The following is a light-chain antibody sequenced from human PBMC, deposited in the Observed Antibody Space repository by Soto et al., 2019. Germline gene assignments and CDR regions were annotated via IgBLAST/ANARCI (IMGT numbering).Light chain of an antibody. CDR1: QSVSSN. CDR2: GAS. CDR3: QQYNKWPLT. J-gene: IGKJ4*01. Sequence: EIVMTQSPATLSVSPGERATLSCRASQSVSSNLAWYQHKPGQAPRLLIYGASTRATGIPARFSGSGSGTEFTLTISSLPSEDFAVYYCQQYNKWPLTFGGGTKVEIK. V-gene: IGKV3-15*01.